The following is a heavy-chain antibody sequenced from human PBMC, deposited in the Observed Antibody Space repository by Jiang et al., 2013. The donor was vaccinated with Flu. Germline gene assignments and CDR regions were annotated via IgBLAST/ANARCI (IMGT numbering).Heavy chain of an antibody. CDR3: ARHRSKYDWDSAALSDAFDF. CDR2: INHSATT. D-gene: IGHD1-7*01. CDR1: GGSFIGYF. Sequence: LLKPSETLSLTCEASGGSFIGYFWSWIRQSPGKGLEWIGEINHSATTKNNPSIKSRITMSVDMSKNQFSLNLTSVSPADTAIYFCARHRSKYDWDSAALSDAFDFWSQGAMVTVSS. V-gene: IGHV4-34*10. J-gene: IGHJ3*01.